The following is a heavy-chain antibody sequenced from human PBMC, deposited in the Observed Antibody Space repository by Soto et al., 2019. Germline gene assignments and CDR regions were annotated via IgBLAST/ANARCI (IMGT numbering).Heavy chain of an antibody. Sequence: ASETLSLTCAVSGGSISSSNWWSWVRQPPGKGLEWIREIYHSGSTNYNPSLKSRVTISVDKSKNQFSLKLSSVTAADTAVYYCAREGSFGVVIGYTYYFDYWGQGTLVTVSS. J-gene: IGHJ4*02. D-gene: IGHD3-3*01. CDR2: IYHSGST. CDR1: GGSISSSNW. V-gene: IGHV4-4*02. CDR3: AREGSFGVVIGYTYYFDY.